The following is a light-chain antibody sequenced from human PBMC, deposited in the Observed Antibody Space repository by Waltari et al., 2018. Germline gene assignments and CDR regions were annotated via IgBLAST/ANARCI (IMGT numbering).Light chain of an antibody. CDR1: QNIKTW. J-gene: IGKJ4*01. CDR2: KAS. Sequence: DIQLSQSPSTMSASIGDRLTITCRASQNIKTWVAWYQQKPGKAPKFLVYKASTLDSGVPSRFSGSGSGTEFTLTISSLQPDDFATYYCQQYDTYPLTFGGGTKVEIK. CDR3: QQYDTYPLT. V-gene: IGKV1-5*03.